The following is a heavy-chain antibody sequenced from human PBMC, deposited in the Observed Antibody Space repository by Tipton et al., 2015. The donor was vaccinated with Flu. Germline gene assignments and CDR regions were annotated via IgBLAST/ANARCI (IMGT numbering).Heavy chain of an antibody. CDR3: ARAPPITMIVVEDPDWYFDL. V-gene: IGHV4-59*01. Sequence: TLSLTCTVSGGSISSYYWSWIRQPPGKGLEWIGYIYYSGSTNYNPSLKSRVTISVDTSKNQFSLKLSSVTAADTAVYYCARAPPITMIVVEDPDWYFDLWGRGTLVTVSS. D-gene: IGHD3-22*01. J-gene: IGHJ2*01. CDR2: IYYSGST. CDR1: GGSISSYY.